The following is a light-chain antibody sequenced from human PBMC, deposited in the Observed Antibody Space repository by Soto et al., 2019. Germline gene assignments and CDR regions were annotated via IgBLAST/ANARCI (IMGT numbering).Light chain of an antibody. Sequence: DIVMTQSADSLAVSLGERATINCKSSQSVFSNSNNKKYLAWYQQKPGQHPKLLIHWASIRESGVPDRFSGSGSGTDFTLTINSLQAEDVAVYYCQQYYITPWTFGQGTKVEIK. CDR2: WAS. V-gene: IGKV4-1*01. J-gene: IGKJ1*01. CDR3: QQYYITPWT. CDR1: QSVFSNSNNKKY.